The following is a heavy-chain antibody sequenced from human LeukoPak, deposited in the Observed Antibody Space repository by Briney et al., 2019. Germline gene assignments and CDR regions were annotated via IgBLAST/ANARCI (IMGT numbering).Heavy chain of an antibody. Sequence: GGSLRLSCAASGFTFSNYWMTWVRQTPGKGLAWVANIKQDGIEKYSVDSVKGRFTISRDNAKNSLYMQMNSLRAEDTAVYYCARVGELLRSPYYYMDVWGKGTTVTVSS. CDR3: ARVGELLRSPYYYMDV. D-gene: IGHD1-7*01. J-gene: IGHJ6*03. CDR2: IKQDGIEK. CDR1: GFTFSNYW. V-gene: IGHV3-7*01.